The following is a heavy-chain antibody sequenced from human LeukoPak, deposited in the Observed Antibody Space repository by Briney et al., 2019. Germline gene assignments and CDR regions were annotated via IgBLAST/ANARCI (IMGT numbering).Heavy chain of an antibody. CDR3: ARDSDPYSDIAAAALDAFDI. CDR1: GFTFSDYY. Sequence: GGSLRLSCAASGFTFSDYYMSWIRQAPGKGLEWVSYISSSGSTMYYADSVKGRFTISRDDAKNSLYLQMYSLRAEDTAVYYCARDSDPYSDIAAAALDAFDIWGQGTMVTVSS. J-gene: IGHJ3*02. CDR2: ISSSGSTM. V-gene: IGHV3-11*01. D-gene: IGHD6-13*01.